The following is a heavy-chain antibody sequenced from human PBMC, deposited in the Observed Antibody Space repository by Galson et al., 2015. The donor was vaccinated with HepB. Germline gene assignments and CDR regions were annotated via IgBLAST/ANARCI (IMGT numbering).Heavy chain of an antibody. CDR1: GSTFSDYY. CDR3: ARDVTTVTITGGWDWFDP. D-gene: IGHD4-17*01. V-gene: IGHV3-11*06. Sequence: SLRLSCAASGSTFSDYYMSWIRQAPGKGLEWVSYISSSSSYTNYADSVKGRFTISRDNAKNSLYLQMNSLRAEDTAVYYCARDVTTVTITGGWDWFDPWGQGTLVTVSS. J-gene: IGHJ5*02. CDR2: ISSSSSYT.